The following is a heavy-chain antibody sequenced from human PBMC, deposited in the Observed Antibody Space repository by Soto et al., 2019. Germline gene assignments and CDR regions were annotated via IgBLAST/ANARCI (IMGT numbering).Heavy chain of an antibody. J-gene: IGHJ4*02. CDR2: IYNDGTYT. CDR3: TRGPRATSAGTSGN. CDR1: GFTFNMYG. V-gene: IGHV3-74*01. Sequence: GGSLRLSCAGSGFTFNMYGMHWVRQVPGKGPVRVARIYNDGTYTDYADSVKGRFTISRDNAKNTLYLQMNDLRAEDSALYHCTRGPRATSAGTSGNWGQGTLVTVSS. D-gene: IGHD6-13*01.